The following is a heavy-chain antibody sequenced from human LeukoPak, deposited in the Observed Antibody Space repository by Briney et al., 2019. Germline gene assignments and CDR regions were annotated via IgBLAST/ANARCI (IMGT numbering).Heavy chain of an antibody. CDR3: ARDTYYYDNGDFIDAFDI. CDR1: GGSISTYY. V-gene: IGHV4-59*01. Sequence: SETLSLTCTVSGGSISTYYWSWVRQPPGKGLEWIGYINYSGRTNANSSLKSRVAISVDTSKNQFSLRLSSVTAADTAVYYCARDTYYYDNGDFIDAFDIWGRGTMVTVSS. D-gene: IGHD3-22*01. CDR2: INYSGRT. J-gene: IGHJ3*02.